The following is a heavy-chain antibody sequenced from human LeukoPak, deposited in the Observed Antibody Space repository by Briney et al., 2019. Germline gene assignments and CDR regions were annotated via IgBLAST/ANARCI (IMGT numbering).Heavy chain of an antibody. J-gene: IGHJ4*02. V-gene: IGHV3-23*01. Sequence: GGSLRLSCAASGFTFSYYAMSWVRQAPGKGLEWVSVISGSGDSTSYADSVKGRFTISRDNSKNTLYLQMNSLRAEDTAVYYCAREIREDTAMVTSFWGQGTLVTVSS. D-gene: IGHD5-18*01. CDR2: ISGSGDST. CDR1: GFTFSYYA. CDR3: AREIREDTAMVTSF.